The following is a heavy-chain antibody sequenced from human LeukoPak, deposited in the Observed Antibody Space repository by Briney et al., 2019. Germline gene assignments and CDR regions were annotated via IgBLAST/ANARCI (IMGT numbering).Heavy chain of an antibody. CDR1: GFIFSYYG. CDR2: IWPDGTIQ. CDR3: ARHNHDWGWDF. J-gene: IGHJ4*02. D-gene: IGHD2-8*02. V-gene: IGHV3-33*01. Sequence: GGSLRVSCAASGFIFSYYGMHWVRQAPGKGLEWLAVIWPDGTIQYYADPVKGRFTISRDNSKNTLYLQLTGLRADDSAVYYCARHNHDWGWDFWGQGAQVTVSS.